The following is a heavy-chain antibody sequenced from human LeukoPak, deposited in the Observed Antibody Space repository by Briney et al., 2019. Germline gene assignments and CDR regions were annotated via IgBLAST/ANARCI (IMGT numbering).Heavy chain of an antibody. CDR2: ISGSGGST. CDR3: AKNPSRHYYYYMDV. V-gene: IGHV3-23*01. Sequence: GGSLRLSCAASGFTFSSYAMSWVRQAPGKGLEWVSAISGSGGSTCYADSVKGRFTISRDNSKNTLYLQMNSLRAEDTAVYYCAKNPSRHYYYYMDVWGKGTTVNVSS. CDR1: GFTFSSYA. J-gene: IGHJ6*03.